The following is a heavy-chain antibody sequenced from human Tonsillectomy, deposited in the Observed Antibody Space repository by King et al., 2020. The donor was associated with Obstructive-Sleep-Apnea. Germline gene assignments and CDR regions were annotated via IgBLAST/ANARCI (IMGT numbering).Heavy chain of an antibody. CDR3: AKDVGYYGSGIAEYFQH. Sequence: VQLVESGGGLVQPGGSLRLSCAASGFTFSSYAMSWVRQAPGKGLEWVSAISGSGGSTYYADSVKGWFTISRDNSKNTLYLQMNSLRAEDTAVYYCAKDVGYYGSGIAEYFQHWGQGTLVTVSS. CDR2: ISGSGGST. J-gene: IGHJ1*01. D-gene: IGHD3-10*01. V-gene: IGHV3-23*04. CDR1: GFTFSSYA.